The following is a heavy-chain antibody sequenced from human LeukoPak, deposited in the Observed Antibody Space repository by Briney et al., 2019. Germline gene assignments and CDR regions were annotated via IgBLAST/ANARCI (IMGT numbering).Heavy chain of an antibody. J-gene: IGHJ6*03. CDR2: ISAYNGNT. CDR3: ARDRAPEYYYYMDV. V-gene: IGHV1-18*01. D-gene: IGHD1-26*01. CDR1: GYTFTSYG. Sequence: ASVKDSCKASGYTFTSYGISWVRQAPGQGLEWMGWISAYNGNTNYAQKLQGRVTMATDTSTSTAYMELRSLRSDDTAVYYCARDRAPEYYYYMDVWGKGTTVTVSS.